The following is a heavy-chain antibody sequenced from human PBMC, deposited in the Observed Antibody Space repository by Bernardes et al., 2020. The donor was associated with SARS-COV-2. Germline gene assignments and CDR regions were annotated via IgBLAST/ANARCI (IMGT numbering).Heavy chain of an antibody. CDR1: GFTFSSYS. CDR3: ARDPVAYSYGNVDC. Sequence: GGSLRPSCAASGFTFSSYSMNWVRQAPGKGLEWVPSISSVSSYIYYADSVKGRFTISRDNTKNSLYLQMNSLRAEDTAVYYCARDPVAYSYGNVDCWGQGTLVTVSS. J-gene: IGHJ4*02. V-gene: IGHV3-21*01. CDR2: ISSVSSYI. D-gene: IGHD5-18*01.